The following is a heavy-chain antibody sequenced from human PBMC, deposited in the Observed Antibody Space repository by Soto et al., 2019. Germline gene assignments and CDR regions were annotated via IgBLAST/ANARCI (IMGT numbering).Heavy chain of an antibody. CDR3: ARDGDNWNYEIQRERYPTSFDP. D-gene: IGHD1-7*01. Sequence: GGSLRLSCAASGFTFSDYYMSWIRQAPGKGLEWVSYISSSSSYTNYADSVKGRFTISRDNAKNSLYLQMNSLRAEDTAVYYCARDGDNWNYEIQRERYPTSFDPWGQGTLVTVSS. CDR1: GFTFSDYY. J-gene: IGHJ5*02. CDR2: ISSSSSYT. V-gene: IGHV3-11*06.